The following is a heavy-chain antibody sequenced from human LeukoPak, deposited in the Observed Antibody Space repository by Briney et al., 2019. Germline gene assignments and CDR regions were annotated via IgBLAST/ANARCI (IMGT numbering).Heavy chain of an antibody. D-gene: IGHD4/OR15-4a*01. V-gene: IGHV3-53*01. CDR3: ARRAGAYSHPYDY. J-gene: IGHJ4*02. CDR1: GFTFSDHY. Sequence: GGSLRLSCAASGFTFSDHYVDWVRQAPGKGLEWVSFIYSGGSTHYSDSVKGRFTISRDNSKNTLYLQMNSLRAEDTAVYYCARRAGAYSHPYDYWGQGTLVTVSS. CDR2: IYSGGST.